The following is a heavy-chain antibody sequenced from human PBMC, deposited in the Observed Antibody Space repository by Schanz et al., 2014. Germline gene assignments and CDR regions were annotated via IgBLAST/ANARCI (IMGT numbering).Heavy chain of an antibody. CDR2: ISSSSSYI. Sequence: VELVESGGGVVQPGRSLRLSCAVSGFSFSSYSMSWVRQAPGKGLEWVSYISSSSSYIYYADSMKGRFTISRDNAKNSLFLQMNSLTAEDTAVYYCVREDMVRGIRAFDIWGQGTMVTVSS. J-gene: IGHJ3*02. V-gene: IGHV3-21*01. CDR3: VREDMVRGIRAFDI. D-gene: IGHD3-10*01. CDR1: GFSFSSYS.